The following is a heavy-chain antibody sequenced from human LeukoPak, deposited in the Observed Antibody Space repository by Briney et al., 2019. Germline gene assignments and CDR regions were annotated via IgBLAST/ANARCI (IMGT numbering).Heavy chain of an antibody. V-gene: IGHV4-59*01. CDR3: ARVGSTGYSSSWYVDY. CDR1: GASISGYY. D-gene: IGHD6-13*01. CDR2: VFYGGIT. Sequence: PSETLSLTCTVSGASISGYYWSWIRQPPGKGLEWVGYVFYGGITKYNPSLKSRVAISLDTSKSQFSLKLSSVTAADTAVYYCARVGSTGYSSSWYVDYWGQGTLVTVSS. J-gene: IGHJ4*02.